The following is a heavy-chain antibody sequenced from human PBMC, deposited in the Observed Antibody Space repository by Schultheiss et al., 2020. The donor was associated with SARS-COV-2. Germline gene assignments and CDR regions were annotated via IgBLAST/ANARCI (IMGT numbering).Heavy chain of an antibody. V-gene: IGHV3-9*01. Sequence: GGSLRLSCAASGFTFNTYAMTWVRQAPGKGLEWVSGISWNSGSIGYADSVKGRFTISRDNAKNSLYLQMNSLRAEDTALYYCAKHGSASNYDFWSGPASLDVWGQGTTVTVSS. CDR2: ISWNSGSI. CDR3: AKHGSASNYDFWSGPASLDV. CDR1: GFTFNTYA. D-gene: IGHD3-3*01. J-gene: IGHJ6*02.